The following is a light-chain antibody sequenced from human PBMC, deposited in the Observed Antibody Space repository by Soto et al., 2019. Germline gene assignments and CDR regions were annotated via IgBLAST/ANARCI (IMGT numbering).Light chain of an antibody. CDR2: GAS. J-gene: IGKJ1*01. CDR1: QSVSSY. Sequence: EIVLTQSPGTLSLSPGERATLSCRASQSVSSYLAWYQQKPGQAPRLLIYGASSRATGIPDRFSGSGSGTDFTLTISGLEPEDFAVYYCQQYGRSSRTFGQGTKGEIK. CDR3: QQYGRSSRT. V-gene: IGKV3-20*01.